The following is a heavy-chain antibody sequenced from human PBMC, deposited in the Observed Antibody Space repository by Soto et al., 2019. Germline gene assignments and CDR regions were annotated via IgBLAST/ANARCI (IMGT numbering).Heavy chain of an antibody. CDR2: ISYDGSNK. D-gene: IGHD4-4*01. V-gene: IGHV3-30*18. Sequence: QVQLVESGGGVVQPGRSLRLSCAASGFTFSSYGMHWVRQAPGKGLEWVAVISYDGSNKYYADSVKGRFTITRDNSKNTQYLQMTNLRAADTAVYYCAKVDSNYDYLPGSWGQRTMVTVSS. CDR3: AKVDSNYDYLPGS. J-gene: IGHJ5*02. CDR1: GFTFSSYG.